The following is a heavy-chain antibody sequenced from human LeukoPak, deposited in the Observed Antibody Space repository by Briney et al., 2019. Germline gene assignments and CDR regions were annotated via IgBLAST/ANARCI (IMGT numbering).Heavy chain of an antibody. Sequence: SETRSLTCPVYGGSSSGYYWTWIRQPPGKGLEWIGEINHRGVTKYSPSLMSRVTISVDTSKNQFSLRLTAVTAADRAVYYCARGQESGVVVITTMGFDYWGQGTPVTVSS. CDR3: ARGQESGVVVITTMGFDY. D-gene: IGHD3-22*01. J-gene: IGHJ4*02. V-gene: IGHV4-34*01. CDR2: INHRGVT. CDR1: GGSSSGYY.